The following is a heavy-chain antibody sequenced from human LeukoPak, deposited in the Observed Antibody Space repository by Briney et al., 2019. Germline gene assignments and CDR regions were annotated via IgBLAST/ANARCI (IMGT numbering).Heavy chain of an antibody. Sequence: SETLSLTCTVSGGSISSYYWSWIRQPAGKGLEWIGRIYTSGSTNYNPSLTSRVTMSVDTSKNQFSLKLSSVTAADTAVYYCAIVLKPGNWFDPWGQGTLVTVSS. CDR1: GGSISSYY. J-gene: IGHJ5*02. D-gene: IGHD2-8*02. CDR3: AIVLKPGNWFDP. V-gene: IGHV4-4*07. CDR2: IYTSGST.